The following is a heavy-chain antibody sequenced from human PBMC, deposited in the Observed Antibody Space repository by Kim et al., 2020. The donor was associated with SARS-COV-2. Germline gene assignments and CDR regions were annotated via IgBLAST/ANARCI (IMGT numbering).Heavy chain of an antibody. CDR3: ARDLSGIAAAGTTGGFDP. J-gene: IGHJ5*02. CDR1: GGSISSSNW. CDR2: IYHSGST. V-gene: IGHV4-4*02. D-gene: IGHD6-13*01. Sequence: SETLSLTCAVSGGSISSSNWWSWVRQPPGKGLEWIGEIYHSGSTNYNPSLKSRVTISVDKSKNQFSLKLSSVTAADTAVYYCARDLSGIAAAGTTGGFDPWGQGTLVTVSS.